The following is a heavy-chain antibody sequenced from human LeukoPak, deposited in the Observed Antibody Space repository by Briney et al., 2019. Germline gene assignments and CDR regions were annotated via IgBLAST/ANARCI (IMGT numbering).Heavy chain of an antibody. D-gene: IGHD2-2*03. CDR2: ISGSGGST. V-gene: IGHV3-23*01. J-gene: IGHJ5*02. CDR1: GFTFSSYA. CDR3: AKDQVDIVELDP. Sequence: GGSLRLSCAASGFTFSSYAMRWVRQAPGKGLEWVSAISGSGGSTYYADSVKGRFTISRDNSKNTLYLQMNSLRAEDTAVYYCAKDQVDIVELDPWGQGTLVTVSS.